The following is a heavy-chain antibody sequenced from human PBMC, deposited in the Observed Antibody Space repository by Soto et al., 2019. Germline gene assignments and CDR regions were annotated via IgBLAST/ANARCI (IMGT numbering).Heavy chain of an antibody. CDR2: ISSSGSTI. CDR3: ARDRDTAMYYYYYGMDV. V-gene: IGHV3-11*01. CDR1: GFTFSDYY. D-gene: IGHD5-18*01. Sequence: VGSLRLSCAASGFTFSDYYMSWIRQAPGKGLEWVSYISSSGSTIYYADSVKGRFTISRDNAKNSLYLQMNSLRAEDTAVYYCARDRDTAMYYYYYGMDVWGQGTTVTVSS. J-gene: IGHJ6*02.